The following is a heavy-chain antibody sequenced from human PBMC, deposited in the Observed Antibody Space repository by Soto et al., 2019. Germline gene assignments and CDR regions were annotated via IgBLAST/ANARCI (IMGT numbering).Heavy chain of an antibody. Sequence: PGESLKISCEGSGYSFTSYWIGWVRQTPGKGLEWMGIIYPGDSDTRYSPSFQGQVTISADKSISTAYLQWSSLKASDTAMYYCARLPMYGELYFYGMGVWGQGTTVTV. V-gene: IGHV5-51*01. CDR1: GYSFTSYW. D-gene: IGHD3-10*02. CDR2: IYPGDSDT. J-gene: IGHJ6*02. CDR3: ARLPMYGELYFYGMGV.